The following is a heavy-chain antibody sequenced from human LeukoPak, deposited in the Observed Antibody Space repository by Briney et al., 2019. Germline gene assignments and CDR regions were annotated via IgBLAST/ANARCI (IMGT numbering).Heavy chain of an antibody. CDR2: ISSSGSTI. CDR1: GFTFSDYY. CDR3: AREWITMVRGVIFDP. D-gene: IGHD3-10*01. V-gene: IGHV3-11*04. J-gene: IGHJ5*02. Sequence: PGGSLRLSCAASGFTFSDYYMSWIRQAPGKGLEWVSYISSSGSTIYYADSVKGRFTISRDNAKNSLYLQMNSLRAEDTAVYYCAREWITMVRGVIFDPWGQGTLVTVSS.